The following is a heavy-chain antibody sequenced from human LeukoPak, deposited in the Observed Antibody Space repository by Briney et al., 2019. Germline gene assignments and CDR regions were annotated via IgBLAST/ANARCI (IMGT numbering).Heavy chain of an antibody. D-gene: IGHD3-9*01. Sequence: ASVKVSCKASGYTFTSYSIHWLRQAPGQRPEWMGWINSGSGNREYSKHIQGRLTITRDTAASTAYMDLSSLTSEDTAVYFCARWPGNYDWSVYDYWGQGTLVTVSS. CDR3: ARWPGNYDWSVYDY. CDR1: GYTFTSYS. V-gene: IGHV1-3*01. J-gene: IGHJ4*02. CDR2: INSGSGNR.